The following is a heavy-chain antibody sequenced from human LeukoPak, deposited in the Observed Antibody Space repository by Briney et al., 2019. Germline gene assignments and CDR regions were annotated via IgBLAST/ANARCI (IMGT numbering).Heavy chain of an antibody. V-gene: IGHV3-7*01. D-gene: IGHD6-6*01. CDR1: AFTLSYYW. Sequence: GGSLRLSCAASAFTLSYYWMNWVRQAPGKGLEGVVSIEQDGSEKYYVDCVKGRLTLSRDDAKNSLYLQMSTLRAEDTAVYYCLRDREYSTYDWWGQGTMVSVSS. CDR3: LRDREYSTYDW. CDR2: IEQDGSEK. J-gene: IGHJ4*02.